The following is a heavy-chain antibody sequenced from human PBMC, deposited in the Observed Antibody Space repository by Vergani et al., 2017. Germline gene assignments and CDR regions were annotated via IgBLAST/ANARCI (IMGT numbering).Heavy chain of an antibody. J-gene: IGHJ6*03. CDR1: GCSFTSYW. CDR3: ARMVRGVTPYYYYYYYMDV. V-gene: IGHV5-51*01. CDR2: IYPGDSDT. D-gene: IGHD3-10*01. Sequence: EVQLVQSGAEVKKPGESLKISCKGSGCSFTSYWIGWVRQMPGKGLEWMGIIYPGDSDTRYSPSFQGQVTISADKSISTAYLQWSSLKASDTAMYYCARMVRGVTPYYYYYYYMDVWGKGTTVTVSS.